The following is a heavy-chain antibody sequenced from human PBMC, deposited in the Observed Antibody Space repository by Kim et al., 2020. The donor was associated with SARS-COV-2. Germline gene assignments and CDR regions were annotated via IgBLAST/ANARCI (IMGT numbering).Heavy chain of an antibody. V-gene: IGHV3-30*18. D-gene: IGHD3-3*01. J-gene: IGHJ5*02. CDR1: GFTFNSCG. CDR3: AKSIIPGRDSFGP. Sequence: GGSLRHSCAASGFTFNSCGMHWVRQAPGTGLEWVASISAAGNNKFYADSVKGRFTISRDNFENTLFLQMTSLRAEDTAIYYCAKSIIPGRDSFGPWGQGTLVTVSS. CDR2: ISAAGNNK.